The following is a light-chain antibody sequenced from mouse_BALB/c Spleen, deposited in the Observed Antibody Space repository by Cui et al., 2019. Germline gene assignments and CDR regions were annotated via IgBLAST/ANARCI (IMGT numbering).Light chain of an antibody. CDR1: SSVSY. CDR3: QQRSSYPP. V-gene: IGKV4-57*01. J-gene: IGKJ2*01. Sequence: IVLTQSPAIMSASPGEKVTITCSASSSVSYMHWFQQKPGTSPKLGIYSTSNLASGVPARFSGSGSGTSYSLTISRMEAEDAATYYCQQRSSYPPFGGGTKLEIK. CDR2: STS.